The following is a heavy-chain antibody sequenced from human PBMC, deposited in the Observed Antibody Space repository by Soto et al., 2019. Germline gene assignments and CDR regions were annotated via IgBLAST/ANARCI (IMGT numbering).Heavy chain of an antibody. CDR1: GYTFTGYY. CDR2: INPNSGGT. CDR3: ARVAGIVVVPAATRREYYFDY. D-gene: IGHD2-2*01. J-gene: IGHJ4*02. V-gene: IGHV1-2*04. Sequence: QVQLVQSGAEVKKPGASVKVSCKASGYTFTGYYMHWVRQAPGQGLEWMGCINPNSGGTNYAQKFQGWVTMPRDTSISTAYMELSRLRSDDTAVYYCARVAGIVVVPAATRREYYFDYWGQGTLVTVSS.